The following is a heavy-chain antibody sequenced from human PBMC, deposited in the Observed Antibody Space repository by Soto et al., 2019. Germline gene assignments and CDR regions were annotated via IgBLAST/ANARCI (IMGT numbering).Heavy chain of an antibody. J-gene: IGHJ4*02. CDR2: IYYSGST. Sequence: PSETLSLTCAVSGYSISSSNWWGWIRQPPGKGLEWIGYIYYSGSTYYNPSLKSRVTISVDTSKNQFSLKLSSVTAADTAVYYCARERTAAGRGFDYWGQGTLVTVSS. CDR1: GYSISSSNW. D-gene: IGHD6-13*01. CDR3: ARERTAAGRGFDY. V-gene: IGHV4-28*03.